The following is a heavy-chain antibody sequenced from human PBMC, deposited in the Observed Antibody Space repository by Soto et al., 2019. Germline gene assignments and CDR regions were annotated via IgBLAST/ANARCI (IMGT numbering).Heavy chain of an antibody. CDR1: GFSFRDYD. Sequence: GGSLRLSCAVSGFSFRDYDMYWVRQISGKGLEWVSGIGSDGDTYYAGSVKGRFTVSRENDKNSLYLQMRGLRPGDTAVYYCARGNGKNYGPAMGDGFDIWGQGTTVTVSS. J-gene: IGHJ3*02. CDR2: IGSDGDT. CDR3: ARGNGKNYGPAMGDGFDI. D-gene: IGHD3-10*01. V-gene: IGHV3-13*01.